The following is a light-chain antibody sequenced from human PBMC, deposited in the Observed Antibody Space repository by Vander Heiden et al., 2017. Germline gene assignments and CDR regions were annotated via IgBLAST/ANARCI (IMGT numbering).Light chain of an antibody. CDR1: RSDVGSYSL. V-gene: IGLV2-23*02. CDR3: CSYAGSHSVV. CDR2: DVT. J-gene: IGLJ2*01. Sequence: QSALTQPASVSGSPGQTITISCAGSRSDVGSYSLVSWYQHLPGKAPKLIIFDVTKRPSGVSSRFSGSQSGNTASLTISSVQAEYETDYFCCSYAGSHSVVFGGGTRLTVL.